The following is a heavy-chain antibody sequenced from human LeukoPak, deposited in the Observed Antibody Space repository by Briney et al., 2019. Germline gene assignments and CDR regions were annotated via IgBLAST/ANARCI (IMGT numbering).Heavy chain of an antibody. Sequence: PGGSLRLSCAASGFTFSNAWMSWVRQAPGKGLEWVGRIKSKTDGGTTDYAAPVKGRFTISRDDSKNTLYLQMNSLKTEDTAVYYCTTGYDYVWGSYRYDAFDIWGQGTMVTVSS. CDR2: IKSKTDGGTT. CDR3: TTGYDYVWGSYRYDAFDI. D-gene: IGHD3-16*02. V-gene: IGHV3-15*01. CDR1: GFTFSNAW. J-gene: IGHJ3*02.